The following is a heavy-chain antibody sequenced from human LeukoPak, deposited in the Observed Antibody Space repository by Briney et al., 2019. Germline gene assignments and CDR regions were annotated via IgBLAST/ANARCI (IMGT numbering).Heavy chain of an antibody. CDR1: GYTFTGYY. J-gene: IGHJ5*02. CDR3: ARDRITMVRGVYNWFDP. Sequence: GASVKVSCKASGYTFTGYYMHWVRQAPGQGLEWMGRINPNSGGTNYAQKFQGRVTMTRDTSISTACMELSRLRSDDTAVHYCARDRITMVRGVYNWFDPWGQGTLVTVSS. CDR2: INPNSGGT. V-gene: IGHV1-2*06. D-gene: IGHD3-10*01.